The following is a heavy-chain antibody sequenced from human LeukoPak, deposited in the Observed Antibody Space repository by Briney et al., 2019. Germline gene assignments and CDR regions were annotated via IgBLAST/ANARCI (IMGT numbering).Heavy chain of an antibody. CDR1: GFTFSTYS. J-gene: IGHJ4*02. CDR2: ITDDASTI. V-gene: IGHV3-48*04. Sequence: GGSLRLSCAASGFTFSTYSMNWVRQAPGKGLEWISYITDDASTIYYADSVQGRFTISRDNAENSLFLQMTSLRVEDTAVYYCVARGGWARFDYWGQGALVTVSA. CDR3: VARGGWARFDY. D-gene: IGHD6-19*01.